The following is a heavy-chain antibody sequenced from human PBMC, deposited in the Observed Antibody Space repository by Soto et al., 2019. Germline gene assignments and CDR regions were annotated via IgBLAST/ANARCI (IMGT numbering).Heavy chain of an antibody. CDR3: ARSYYVSTGFAVDP. J-gene: IGHJ5*02. CDR1: GASVSHGY. CDR2: MYFGGSF. V-gene: IGHV4-59*02. Sequence: QMQLQASGPGLVKPSETLSLTCNVSGASVSHGYWSWIRQPPGKGLEWIGFMYFGGSFNYNPSLTRRATVSVETPKHPVPMTLTAVTSSDAAVYHCARSYYVSTGFAVDPWGQGTLVTVSS. D-gene: IGHD3-22*01.